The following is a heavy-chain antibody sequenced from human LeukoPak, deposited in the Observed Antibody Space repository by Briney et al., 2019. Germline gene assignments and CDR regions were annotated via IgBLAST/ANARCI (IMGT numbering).Heavy chain of an antibody. CDR1: GFTFSSYA. J-gene: IGHJ4*02. Sequence: GGSLRLSCAASGFTFSSYAMSWVRQAPGKGLEWVANMNQDGSEKYYVDSVKGRFTISRDNAKNSLYLQMNSLRAEDTAVYYCARRGWAAPGPVDYWGQGTLVTVSS. V-gene: IGHV3-7*01. D-gene: IGHD6-13*01. CDR2: MNQDGSEK. CDR3: ARRGWAAPGPVDY.